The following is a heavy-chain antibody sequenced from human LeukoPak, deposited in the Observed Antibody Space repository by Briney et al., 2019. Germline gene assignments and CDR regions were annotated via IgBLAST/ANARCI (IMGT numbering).Heavy chain of an antibody. V-gene: IGHV3-21*01. CDR3: ARGGGYCGGDCYGVDY. J-gene: IGHJ4*02. D-gene: IGHD2-21*02. CDR2: IGSSSSYI. Sequence: GGSLRLSCAASGFSFSAYTMHWVRQAPGKGLEWVSSIGSSSSYIHYADSVKGRFTISRDNAKNSLFLQMNSLRAEDTAVYYCARGGGYCGGDCYGVDYWGQGTLVTVSS. CDR1: GFSFSAYT.